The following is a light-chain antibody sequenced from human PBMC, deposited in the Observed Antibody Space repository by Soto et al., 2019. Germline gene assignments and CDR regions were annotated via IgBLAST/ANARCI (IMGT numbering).Light chain of an antibody. CDR2: DVS. V-gene: IGLV2-14*03. J-gene: IGLJ2*01. CDR1: SSDVGGYNY. CDR3: SSYRSSTTFVV. Sequence: QSALTQPASVSGSPGQSITISCTGTSSDVGGYNYVSWYQQHPTKAPKLMIYDVSNRPSGVSNRFSGSKSGNTASLTISGLQAEDEADYYCSSYRSSTTFVVFGGGTQLTVL.